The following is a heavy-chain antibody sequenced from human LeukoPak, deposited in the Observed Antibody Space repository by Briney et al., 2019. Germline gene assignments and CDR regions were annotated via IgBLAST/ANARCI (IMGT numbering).Heavy chain of an antibody. D-gene: IGHD3-22*01. J-gene: IGHJ4*02. CDR1: GYTFTGYY. V-gene: IGHV1-2*02. CDR3: ARFDYDSSGYYKDY. CDR2: INPNSGGT. Sequence: ASVKVSCKASGYTFTGYYMHWVRQAPGQGLEWMGWINPNSGGTNYAQKFQGRVTMTRDTSISTAYMELSRLRSDDTAVYYCARFDYDSSGYYKDYWGQGTLVTVSS.